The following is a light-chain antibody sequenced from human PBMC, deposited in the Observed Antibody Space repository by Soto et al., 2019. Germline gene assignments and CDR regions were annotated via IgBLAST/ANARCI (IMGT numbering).Light chain of an antibody. J-gene: IGLJ1*01. CDR1: SSNIGGNS. CDR3: GSWDSSLSAYV. CDR2: DDN. V-gene: IGLV1-51*01. Sequence: QSVMTQPPSVSAAPGQKVTISCSGSSSNIGGNSVSWYQQLPGTAPKLLIYDDNKRPSGIPDRFSGSKSGTSATLGITGFQTWDEDDYYCGSWDSSLSAYVFGTGTKVTVL.